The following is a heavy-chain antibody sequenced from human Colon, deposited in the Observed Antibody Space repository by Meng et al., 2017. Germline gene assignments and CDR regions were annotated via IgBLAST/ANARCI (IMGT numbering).Heavy chain of an antibody. J-gene: IGHJ4*02. CDR3: ARDERGGPYYFDY. CDR2: SYTADNNR. V-gene: IGHV1-3*04. Sequence: QVQLVQSGAELKKPGASVKVSCQASGYSFTSYGMHWLRQAPGQRPEWMGWSYTADNNRRYSQKFQDRLTITRDTFARTAYMELSSLRSEDTAVYFCARDERGGPYYFDYWGQGTLVTVSS. CDR1: GYSFTSYG.